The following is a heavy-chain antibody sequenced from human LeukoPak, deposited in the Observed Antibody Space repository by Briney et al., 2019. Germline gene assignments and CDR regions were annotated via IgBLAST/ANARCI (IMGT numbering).Heavy chain of an antibody. V-gene: IGHV1-69*05. CDR1: GGTFSSYA. D-gene: IGHD2-2*01. CDR3: AWGGTSLAFDI. J-gene: IGHJ3*02. Sequence: GASVKVSCKASGGTFSSYAISWVRQAPGQGLEWMGGIIPIFGTATYAQKFQGRVTITTNESTSTAYMELSSLRSEDTAVYYCAWGGTSLAFDIWGQGTMVTVSS. CDR2: IIPIFGTA.